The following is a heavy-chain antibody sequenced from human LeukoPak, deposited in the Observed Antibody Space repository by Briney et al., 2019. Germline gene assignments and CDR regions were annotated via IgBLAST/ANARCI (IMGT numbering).Heavy chain of an antibody. CDR1: GGSISSYY. J-gene: IGHJ6*03. CDR2: IYYSGST. Sequence: PSETLSLTCTVSGGSISSYYWSWIRQPPGKGLEWIGYIYYSGSTNYNPSLKSRVTISVDTSKNQFSLKLSSVTAADTAVYYCARAAGIVVVPAAIYPVAPPVDYMDVWGKGTTVTVSS. D-gene: IGHD2-2*01. V-gene: IGHV4-59*01. CDR3: ARAAGIVVVPAAIYPVAPPVDYMDV.